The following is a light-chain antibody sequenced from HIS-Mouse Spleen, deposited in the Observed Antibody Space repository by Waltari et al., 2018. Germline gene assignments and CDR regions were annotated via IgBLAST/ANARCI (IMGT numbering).Light chain of an antibody. Sequence: SYELTQPPSVSVSPGQTARITCSGDALPTKYAYWYQQKSVRTPVLVIYEDSKRPSGIPERFSGSSSGTWATLIISGAQLEDEADYYCYSPDGIVNDRLFAGGTKLTVL. J-gene: IGLJ2*01. CDR3: YSPDGIVNDRL. CDR1: ALPTKY. CDR2: EDS. V-gene: IGLV3-10*01.